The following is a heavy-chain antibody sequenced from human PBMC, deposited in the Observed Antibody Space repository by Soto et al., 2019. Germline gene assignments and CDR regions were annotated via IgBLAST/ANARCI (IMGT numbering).Heavy chain of an antibody. V-gene: IGHV3-33*01. CDR1: GFTFSSYG. CDR2: IWYDGSNK. CDR3: AREAVYYDSSGYYDY. J-gene: IGHJ4*02. Sequence: GGSLRLSCAASGFTFSSYGMHWVRQAPGKGLEWVAVIWYDGSNKYYADSVKGRFTISRDNSKNTLYLQMNSLRAEDTAVYYCAREAVYYDSSGYYDYWGQGTLVTVSS. D-gene: IGHD3-22*01.